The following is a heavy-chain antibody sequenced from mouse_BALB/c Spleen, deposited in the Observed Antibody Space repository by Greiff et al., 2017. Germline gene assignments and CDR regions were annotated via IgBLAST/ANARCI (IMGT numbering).Heavy chain of an antibody. D-gene: IGHD2-1*01. CDR1: GYSFTGYF. CDR2: INPYNGDT. J-gene: IGHJ3*01. CDR3: ARSGYGNCGGWFAY. V-gene: IGHV1-20*02. Sequence: VQLQQSGPELVKPGASVKISCKASGYSFTGYFMNWVMQSHGKSLEWIGRINPYNGDTFYNQKFKGKATLTVDKSSSTAHMQLRSLASEDSAVYYCARSGYGNCGGWFAYWGQGTLVTVSA.